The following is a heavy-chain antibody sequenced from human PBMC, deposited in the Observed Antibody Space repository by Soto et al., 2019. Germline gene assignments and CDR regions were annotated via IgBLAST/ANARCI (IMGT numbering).Heavy chain of an antibody. CDR2: IIPILGIA. CDR3: ARDLSEVFVVENWFDP. V-gene: IGHV1-69*04. Sequence: SLKVSCKASGGTFSIYTISWVRQAPGQGLEWMGRIIPILGIANYAQKFQGRVTITADKSTSTAYMELSSLRSEDTAVYYCARDLSEVFVVENWFDPWGQGTLVTVSS. J-gene: IGHJ5*02. CDR1: GGTFSIYT. D-gene: IGHD2-21*01.